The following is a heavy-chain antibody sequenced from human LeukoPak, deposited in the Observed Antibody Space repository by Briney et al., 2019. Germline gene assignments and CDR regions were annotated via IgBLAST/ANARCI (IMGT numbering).Heavy chain of an antibody. CDR1: GYTFTGYY. CDR3: ARDHCTNGVCYTQGY. D-gene: IGHD2-8*01. V-gene: IGHV1-2*06. Sequence: ASVKVSCKXSGYTFTGYYMHWVRQAPGQGLEWMGRINPNSGGTNYAQKFQGRVTMTRDTSISTAYMELSRLRSDDTAVYYCARDHCTNGVCYTQGYWGQGTLVTVSS. CDR2: INPNSGGT. J-gene: IGHJ4*02.